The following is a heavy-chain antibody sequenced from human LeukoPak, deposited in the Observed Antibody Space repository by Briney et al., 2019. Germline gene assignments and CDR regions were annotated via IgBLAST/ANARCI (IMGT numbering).Heavy chain of an antibody. D-gene: IGHD3-10*01. CDR2: ISYDGSNK. V-gene: IGHV3-30*04. J-gene: IGHJ4*02. CDR3: ANVGSGSSTSPQVFDY. CDR1: GFTFSSYA. Sequence: GRSMRLSCAASGFTFSSYAMHWVRQAPGKGLEWVAVISYDGSNKYYADSVKGRFTISRDNSKNTLYLQMNSLRAEDTAVYYCANVGSGSSTSPQVFDYWGQGTLVTVSS.